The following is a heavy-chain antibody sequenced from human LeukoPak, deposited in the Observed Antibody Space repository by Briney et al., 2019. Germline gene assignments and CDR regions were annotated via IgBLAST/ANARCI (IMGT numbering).Heavy chain of an antibody. CDR3: ARDPPSDAYYYDSSGYYFAFDI. V-gene: IGHV1-69*05. CDR1: GGTFSSYA. J-gene: IGHJ3*02. D-gene: IGHD3-22*01. CDR2: IIPIFGTA. Sequence: SVKVSCKASGGTFSSYAISWVRQAPGLGLEWMGRIIPIFGTANYAQKFQGRVTITTDESTSTAYMELSSLRSEDTAVYYCARDPPSDAYYYDSSGYYFAFDIWGQGTMVTVSS.